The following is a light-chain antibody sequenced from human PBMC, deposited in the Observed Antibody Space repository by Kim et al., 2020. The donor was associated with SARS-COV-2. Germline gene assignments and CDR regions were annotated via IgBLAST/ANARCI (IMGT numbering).Light chain of an antibody. J-gene: IGKJ2*01. V-gene: IGKV1-5*03. CDR2: LAS. Sequence: ASVGDRVTITCRASENIDTYLAWYQQKPGRAPRLLIYLASNLENGVPSRFSGTGFGTDFSLTITSLQPDDFAVYYCQHYSRFPYTFGQGTKLEIK. CDR3: QHYSRFPYT. CDR1: ENIDTY.